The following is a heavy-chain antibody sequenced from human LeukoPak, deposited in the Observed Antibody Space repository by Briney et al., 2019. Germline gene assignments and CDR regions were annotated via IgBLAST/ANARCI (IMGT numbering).Heavy chain of an antibody. CDR1: GFTLGTYD. CDR2: ISRSGGST. CDR3: SKKGQSEDYGKPG. J-gene: IGHJ4*02. D-gene: IGHD4-17*01. V-gene: IGHV3-23*01. Sequence: GGSLRLSCAASGFTLGTYDMYWVRQAPEKGLECVSSISRSGGSTYYADSVKGRFTISRDNSKNTLYLQMSSLRADDTAVYYCSKKGQSEDYGKPGWGQGTLVTVSS.